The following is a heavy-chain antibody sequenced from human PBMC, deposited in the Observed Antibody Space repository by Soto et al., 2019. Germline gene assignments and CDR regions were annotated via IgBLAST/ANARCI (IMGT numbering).Heavy chain of an antibody. CDR1: GYSFTSYW. J-gene: IGHJ6*03. Sequence: PGESLKISCKGSGYSFTSYWIGWVRQMPGKGLEWMGIIYPGDSDTRYSPSFQGQVTISADKSISTAYLQWSSLKASDTAMYYCARFIPNYDFWRSYMDVWGKGTTVTGSS. V-gene: IGHV5-51*01. CDR2: IYPGDSDT. D-gene: IGHD3-3*01. CDR3: ARFIPNYDFWRSYMDV.